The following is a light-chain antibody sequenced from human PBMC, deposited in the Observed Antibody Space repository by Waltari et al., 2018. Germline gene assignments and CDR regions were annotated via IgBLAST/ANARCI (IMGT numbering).Light chain of an antibody. Sequence: QSALTQPASVSGSPGQSITISCTGTSSDVGRYKYVPWYQLLPGNAPKLMIYEVEKWPAGVPDRFSGSKSGNTASLTISGLQTEDEADYYCCSYAGSRSVFGSGTKVTVL. CDR2: EVE. V-gene: IGLV2-23*02. CDR3: CSYAGSRSV. J-gene: IGLJ1*01. CDR1: SSDVGRYKY.